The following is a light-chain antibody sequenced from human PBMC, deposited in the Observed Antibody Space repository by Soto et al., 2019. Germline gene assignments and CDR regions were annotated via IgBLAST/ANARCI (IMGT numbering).Light chain of an antibody. V-gene: IGKV3-11*01. Sequence: DIVLTQSPVTLSVYPGERATLSCRASQSVSGYLVWYQQKPGQAPRLLIYDASTRAAGIPARFIGSGSGTDFTLTISSLEPEDSAVYYCQQHLGRHTFGQGTKVDIK. CDR3: QQHLGRHT. CDR1: QSVSGY. J-gene: IGKJ1*01. CDR2: DAS.